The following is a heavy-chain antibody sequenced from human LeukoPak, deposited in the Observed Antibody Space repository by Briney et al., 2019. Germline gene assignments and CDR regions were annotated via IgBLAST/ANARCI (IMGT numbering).Heavy chain of an antibody. CDR3: AKGKSSGWNRGIDY. CDR2: ISYDGSNK. V-gene: IGHV3-30*18. Sequence: GGSLRLSCAASGFTFSSYGMHWVRQAPGKGLEWVAVISYDGSNKYYADSVKGRFTISRDNSKNTLYLQMNSLRAEDTAVYYCAKGKSSGWNRGIDYWGQGTLVTVSS. D-gene: IGHD6-19*01. CDR1: GFTFSSYG. J-gene: IGHJ4*02.